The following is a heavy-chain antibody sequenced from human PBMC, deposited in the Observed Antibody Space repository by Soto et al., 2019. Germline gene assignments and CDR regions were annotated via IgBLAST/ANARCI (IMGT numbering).Heavy chain of an antibody. Sequence: PSETLSLTCTVSGGSISTYSWSWIRQPPGKGLEWIGYISYSGSTNYNPSLKSRVTISVDTSKNQFSLKLGSVTAADTAVYYCARVGIGYRGYEAVWGPGTTVIVSS. CDR3: ARVGIGYRGYEAV. J-gene: IGHJ6*02. V-gene: IGHV4-59*01. CDR2: ISYSGST. CDR1: GGSISTYS. D-gene: IGHD5-12*01.